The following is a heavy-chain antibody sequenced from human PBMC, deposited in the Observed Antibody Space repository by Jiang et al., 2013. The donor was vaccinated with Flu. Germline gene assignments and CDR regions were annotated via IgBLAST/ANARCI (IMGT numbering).Heavy chain of an antibody. D-gene: IGHD2-15*01. V-gene: IGHV4-59*08. J-gene: IGHJ3*02. CDR3: SRHTPSSPGAFDI. Sequence: GPGLVKPSETLSLTCTVSGGSISSYYWSWIRQPPGKGLEWIGYIYYSGSTNYNPSLKSRVTISVDTSKNQFSLKLSSVTAADTAAYYCSRHTPSSPGAFDIWGQGTMVTVSS. CDR2: IYYSGST. CDR1: GGSISSYY.